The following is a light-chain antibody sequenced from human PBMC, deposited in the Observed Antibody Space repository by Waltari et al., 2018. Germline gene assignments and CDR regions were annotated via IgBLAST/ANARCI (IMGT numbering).Light chain of an antibody. J-gene: IGLJ3*02. Sequence: QSALTQPASVSESPGQSVPNSCTGTSRDIGNYNHVSRYQQHPGKAPKLIIFDVYDRPSGVSDRFSASKSANTASLTISGLQAEDEADYYCSSYTNSSTWVFGGGTSLTVL. CDR3: SSYTNSSTWV. CDR2: DVY. V-gene: IGLV2-14*01. CDR1: SRDIGNYNH.